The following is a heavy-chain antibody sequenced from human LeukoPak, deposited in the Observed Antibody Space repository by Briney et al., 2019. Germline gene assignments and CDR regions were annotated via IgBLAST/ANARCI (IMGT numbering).Heavy chain of an antibody. CDR3: ARTTCSGGSCYPHYYYYGMDV. CDR2: IYYSGST. Sequence: SETLSLTCTVSGGSISSYYWSWIRQPPGKGLEWIGYIYYSGSTNYNPSLKSRVTISVDTSKNQFSLKLSSVTVADTAVYYCARTTCSGGSCYPHYYYYGMDVWGQGTTVTVSS. CDR1: GGSISSYY. V-gene: IGHV4-59*12. J-gene: IGHJ6*02. D-gene: IGHD2-15*01.